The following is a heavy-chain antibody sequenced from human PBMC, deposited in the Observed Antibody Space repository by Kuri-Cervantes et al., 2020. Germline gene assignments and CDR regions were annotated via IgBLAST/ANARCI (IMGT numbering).Heavy chain of an antibody. Sequence: GESLKISCAASGFTFSSYSMNWVRQAPGKGLEWVSSISSSSSYIYYADSVKGRFTISRDNAKNSLYLQMNSLRAEDTAVYYCARAPDSSSWYRYYYYMDVWGKGTTVTVSS. CDR1: GFTFSSYS. V-gene: IGHV3-21*01. J-gene: IGHJ6*03. D-gene: IGHD6-13*01. CDR2: ISSSSSYI. CDR3: ARAPDSSSWYRYYYYMDV.